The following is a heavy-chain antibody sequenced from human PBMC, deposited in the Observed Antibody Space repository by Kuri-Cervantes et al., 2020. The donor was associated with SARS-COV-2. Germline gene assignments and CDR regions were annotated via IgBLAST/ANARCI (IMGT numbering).Heavy chain of an antibody. CDR2: IGPSNTYI. CDR1: GFTFNSYN. CDR3: ARDLRLGKSLDY. D-gene: IGHD7-27*01. Sequence: GESLKISCTASGFTFNSYNMKWVRQAPGKGLEWVSGIGPSNTYIYYADSVKGRFTISRDNAKNSLYLQMSSLRAEDTAVYYCARDLRLGKSLDYWGQGTLVTVSS. J-gene: IGHJ4*02. V-gene: IGHV3-21*01.